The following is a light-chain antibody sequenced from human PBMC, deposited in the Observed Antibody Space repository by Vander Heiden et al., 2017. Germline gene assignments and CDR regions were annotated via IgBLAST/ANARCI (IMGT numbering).Light chain of an antibody. CDR2: TDS. Sequence: SYELTQPPSVSVSPGPTALAPCSGDALPKQYAYWYQQKPGQAPVLVLYTDSERASGLPERCSGSSSGATVAVNISGVQAEDEADYYWQSADSSGTYVVFGGGTKLTVL. CDR3: QSADSSGTYVV. CDR1: ALPKQY. J-gene: IGLJ2*01. V-gene: IGLV3-25*03.